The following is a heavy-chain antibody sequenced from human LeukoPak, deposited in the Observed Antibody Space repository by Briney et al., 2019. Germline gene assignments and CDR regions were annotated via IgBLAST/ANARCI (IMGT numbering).Heavy chain of an antibody. J-gene: IGHJ6*03. V-gene: IGHV4-34*01. CDR1: GGSFSGYY. CDR2: INHSGSG. Sequence: SETLSLTCAVYGGSFSGYYWSWIRQPPGKGLEWIGEINHSGSGNYNPSLKSRVTISVDTSKKQFSLKLSSVTAADTAVYYCARVYSAYYYYYYMDVWGKGTTVTVSS. CDR3: ARVYSAYYYYYYMDV. D-gene: IGHD2-15*01.